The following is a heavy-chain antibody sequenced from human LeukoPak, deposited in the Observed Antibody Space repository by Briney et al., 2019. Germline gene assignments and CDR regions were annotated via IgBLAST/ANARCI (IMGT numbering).Heavy chain of an antibody. Sequence: GGSLRLSCAASGFTFSSYSMNWVRQAPGKGLEWVSSISSSSSYIYYADSVKGRFTISRDNAKNSLYLQMNSLRVEDTAVYYCAREQYQLLEVSYYYYGMDVWGQGTTVTVSS. V-gene: IGHV3-21*01. CDR3: AREQYQLLEVSYYYYGMDV. CDR1: GFTFSSYS. CDR2: ISSSSSYI. J-gene: IGHJ6*02. D-gene: IGHD2-2*01.